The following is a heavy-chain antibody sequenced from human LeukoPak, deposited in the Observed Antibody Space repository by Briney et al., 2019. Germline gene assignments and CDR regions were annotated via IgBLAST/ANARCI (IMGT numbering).Heavy chain of an antibody. CDR2: INYSGST. V-gene: IGHV4-39*07. D-gene: IGHD2-2*02. J-gene: IGHJ3*02. CDR3: ARGPRFCSSTRCYIFDI. CDR1: GGSISSSSYY. Sequence: SETLPLTCTVSGGSISSSSYYWGWIRPPPGKGLEWIGRINYSGSTYYNPSLKGRVTISVDTCKDQFSLKPSSVTSADTAVYYCARGPRFCSSTRCYIFDIWGQGTMVTVSS.